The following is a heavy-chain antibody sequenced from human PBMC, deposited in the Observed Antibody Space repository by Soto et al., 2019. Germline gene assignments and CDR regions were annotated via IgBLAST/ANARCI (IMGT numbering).Heavy chain of an antibody. D-gene: IGHD2-15*01. J-gene: IGHJ6*02. Sequence: ASVKVSCKASGYTFTSYGISWVRQAPGQGLEWMGWISAYNGNTNYAQKLQGRVTMTTDTSTSTAYMELRSLRSDDTAVYYCVVAAQPYYYGMDVWGQGTTVTVSS. CDR2: ISAYNGNT. CDR3: VVAAQPYYYGMDV. CDR1: GYTFTSYG. V-gene: IGHV1-18*01.